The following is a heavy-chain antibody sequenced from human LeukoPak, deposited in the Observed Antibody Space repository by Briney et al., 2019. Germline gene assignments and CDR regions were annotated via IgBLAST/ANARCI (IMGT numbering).Heavy chain of an antibody. CDR3: ARVLGDSSGYYLRSPHDAFDI. V-gene: IGHV1-18*01. D-gene: IGHD3-22*01. Sequence: ASVKVSCKASGYTFTSYGISWVRQAPGQGLEWMGWISAYNGNTNYAQKLQGRVTMTTDTSTSTAYMELRSLRSDDTAVYYCARVLGDSSGYYLRSPHDAFDIWGQGTMVTVSS. CDR1: GYTFTSYG. J-gene: IGHJ3*02. CDR2: ISAYNGNT.